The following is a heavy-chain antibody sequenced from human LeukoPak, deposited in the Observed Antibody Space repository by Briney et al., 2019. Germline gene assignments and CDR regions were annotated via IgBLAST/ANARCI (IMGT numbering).Heavy chain of an antibody. CDR1: GFTFSSYS. CDR3: ARVRDDYTYFDC. D-gene: IGHD4-11*01. J-gene: IGHJ4*02. CDR2: IGIGSSNI. Sequence: GGSLRLSCAASGFTFSSYSMNWVRQAPGKGLEWISYIGIGSSNIYYPDSVKGRFTISRDDAKNSLYLQMHSLRDEDTAVYYCARVRDDYTYFDCWGQGTLVTVSS. V-gene: IGHV3-48*02.